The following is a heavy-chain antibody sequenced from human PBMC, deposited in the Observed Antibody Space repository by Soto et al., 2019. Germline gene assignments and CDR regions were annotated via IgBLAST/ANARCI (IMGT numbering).Heavy chain of an antibody. CDR3: ARGRGGSYPALFDY. J-gene: IGHJ4*02. Sequence: QVQLQESGPRLVKPSETLSLTCTVSGGSFRGYYWSWIRQPPGKGLEWIGDIYYSGSTNYNPSLMSRLTITVDTSKNQLSLELSSVTAADTAVYYCARGRGGSYPALFDYWGQGTLIIVSS. V-gene: IGHV4-59*01. D-gene: IGHD1-26*01. CDR2: IYYSGST. CDR1: GGSFRGYY.